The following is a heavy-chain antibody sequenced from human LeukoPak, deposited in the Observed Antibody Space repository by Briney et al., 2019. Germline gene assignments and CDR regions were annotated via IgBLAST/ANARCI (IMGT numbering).Heavy chain of an antibody. V-gene: IGHV3-23*01. Sequence: GGSLRLSCAASGFTFSSYAMTWVRQAPGKGLEWVSGIGGSGGSTYYADSVKGRFTIPRDNSKNTLYLQMNSLRAEDTALYYCAKVARSLTTIDYWGQGTLVTVSS. CDR1: GFTFSSYA. CDR2: IGGSGGST. J-gene: IGHJ4*02. CDR3: AKVARSLTTIDY. D-gene: IGHD4-17*01.